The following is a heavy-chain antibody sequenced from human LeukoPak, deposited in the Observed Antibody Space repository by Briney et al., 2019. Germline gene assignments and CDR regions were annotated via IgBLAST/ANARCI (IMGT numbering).Heavy chain of an antibody. D-gene: IGHD1-26*01. J-gene: IGHJ6*03. CDR2: IYYSGST. CDR1: GGSISSHY. V-gene: IGHV4-59*11. Sequence: SETLSLTCTVSGGSISSHYWSWIRQPPGKGLEWIGYIYYSGSTNYNPSLKSRVTISVDTSKNQFSLKLSSVTAADTAVYYCARGQGEWELNYYYYYYMDVWGKGTTVTVSS. CDR3: ARGQGEWELNYYYYYYMDV.